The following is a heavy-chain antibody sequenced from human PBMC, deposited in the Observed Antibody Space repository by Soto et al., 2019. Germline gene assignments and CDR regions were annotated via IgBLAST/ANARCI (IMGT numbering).Heavy chain of an antibody. D-gene: IGHD2-21*02. V-gene: IGHV3-23*01. Sequence: EVQLLESGGGLVQPGGSLRLSCAASGFTFSSYAMSWVRQAPGKGLEWVSAISGSGGSTYYADSVKGRFTISRDNSKNTLYLQMNSLRAEDTAVYYCAKGGHIVVVTARGARFDPWGQGTLVTVSS. CDR3: AKGGHIVVVTARGARFDP. J-gene: IGHJ5*02. CDR2: ISGSGGST. CDR1: GFTFSSYA.